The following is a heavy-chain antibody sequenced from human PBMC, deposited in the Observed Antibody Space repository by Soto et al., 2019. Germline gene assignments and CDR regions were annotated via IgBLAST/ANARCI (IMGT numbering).Heavy chain of an antibody. V-gene: IGHV4-34*01. CDR1: GGSFSGYY. D-gene: IGHD2-2*03. J-gene: IGHJ6*02. CDR3: ARLNGYGGGTSCHGYYGMDG. Sequence: PSETLSLTCAVYGGSFSGYYWDWIRQPPGKGLEWIGEINHGGSSNYNPSLKSQAIISVDTSKNQFSLKLTSVTAADTAVYYCARLNGYGGGTSCHGYYGMDGWGQGTTVT. CDR2: INHGGSS.